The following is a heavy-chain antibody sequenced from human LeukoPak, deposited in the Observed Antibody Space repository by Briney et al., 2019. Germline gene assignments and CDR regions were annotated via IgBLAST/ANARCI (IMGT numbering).Heavy chain of an antibody. V-gene: IGHV3-48*04. Sequence: PGGSLRLSCTASGFSFSDYSLNWVRQAPGKGLEWVSYIRSSSSTIHYADSVKGRFTISRDNAKNSLYLQMNSLRAEDTAVYYCARVVGDIVVVVAATLSLYGMDVWGQGTTVTVSS. D-gene: IGHD2-15*01. CDR1: GFSFSDYS. J-gene: IGHJ6*02. CDR3: ARVVGDIVVVVAATLSLYGMDV. CDR2: IRSSSSTI.